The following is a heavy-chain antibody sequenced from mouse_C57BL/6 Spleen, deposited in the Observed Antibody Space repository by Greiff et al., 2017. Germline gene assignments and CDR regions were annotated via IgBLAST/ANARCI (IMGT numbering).Heavy chain of an antibody. J-gene: IGHJ4*01. CDR1: GYTFTSYW. CDR3: ANMVTTPCFYAMDY. D-gene: IGHD2-2*01. CDR2: IDPSDSET. V-gene: IGHV1-52*01. Sequence: QVQLQQPGAELVRPGSSVKLSCKASGYTFTSYWMHWVKQRPIQGLEWIGNIDPSDSETHYNQKYKDKATLTVDKSSSTAYMQLSSLTSEDSAVYYVANMVTTPCFYAMDYWGQGTSVTVSS.